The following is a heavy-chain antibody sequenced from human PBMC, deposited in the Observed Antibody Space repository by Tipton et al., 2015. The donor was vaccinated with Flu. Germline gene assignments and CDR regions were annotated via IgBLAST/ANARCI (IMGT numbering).Heavy chain of an antibody. D-gene: IGHD3-3*01. Sequence: QLVQSGGGVVQPGRSLRLSCAASGFTFSSYAMHWVRQAPGKGLGWVAVISYDGSNKYYADSVKGRFTISRDNSKITLYLQVNSLRAEDTAVYCCARGSRGVITDELGYWDQGTLVTVSS. CDR2: ISYDGSNK. CDR3: ARGSRGVITDELGY. J-gene: IGHJ4*02. CDR1: GFTFSSYA. V-gene: IGHV3-30*04.